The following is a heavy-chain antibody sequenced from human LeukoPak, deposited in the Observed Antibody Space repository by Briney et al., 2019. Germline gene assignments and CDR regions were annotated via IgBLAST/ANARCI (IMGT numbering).Heavy chain of an antibody. V-gene: IGHV1-46*01. CDR1: GYTFTSYY. J-gene: IGHJ4*02. CDR2: INPSGGST. D-gene: IGHD3-9*01. CDR3: ARARTYYDILTGYSPSTAIFDY. Sequence: ASVKVSCKASGYTFTSYYMHWVRQAPGQGLEWMGIINPSGGSTSYARKFQGRVTMTRDTSTSTVYMELSSLRSEDTAVYYCARARTYYDILTGYSPSTAIFDYWGQGTLVTVSS.